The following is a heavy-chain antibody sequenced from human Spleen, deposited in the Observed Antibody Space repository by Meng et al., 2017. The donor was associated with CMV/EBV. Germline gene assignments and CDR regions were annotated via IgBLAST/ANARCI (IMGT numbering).Heavy chain of an antibody. J-gene: IGHJ5*02. CDR2: IIPILGIA. V-gene: IGHV1-69*10. CDR1: GGTFSSYA. Sequence: SVKVSCKASGGTFSSYAISWVRQAPGQGLEWMGGIIPILGIANYAQKFQGRVTITADKSTSTAYMELSSLRSEDTAVYYCANGGGYSYGRAWGQGTLVTVSS. CDR3: ANGGGYSYGRA. D-gene: IGHD5-18*01.